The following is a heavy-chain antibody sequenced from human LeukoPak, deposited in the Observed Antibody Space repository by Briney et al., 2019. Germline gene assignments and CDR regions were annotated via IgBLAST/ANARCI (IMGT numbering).Heavy chain of an antibody. CDR1: GYTFTSYC. CDR2: ISAYKGNT. V-gene: IGHV1-18*01. J-gene: IGHJ4*02. Sequence: ASVKVSCKASGYTFTSYCISWVRQAPGQGLEWMGCISAYKGNTNYAQMLQRRVTMTTDTYTRTVYKELRTLISHETAVYYCARDRIFITRTTEPWFYWGQGTLVTVSS. CDR3: ARDRIFITRTTEPWFY. D-gene: IGHD1-7*01.